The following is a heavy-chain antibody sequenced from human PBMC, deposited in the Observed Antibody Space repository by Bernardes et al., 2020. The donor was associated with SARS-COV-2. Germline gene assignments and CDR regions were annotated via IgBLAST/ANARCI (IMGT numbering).Heavy chain of an antibody. CDR1: GFTFSEYP. CDR2: ISDNGGST. CDR3: VKERPGGDY. J-gene: IGHJ4*02. V-gene: IGHV3-64D*06. Sequence: GGSLRLSRSGSGFTFSEYPMHWVRQTPGKGLEYVSRISDNGGSTHYGDSVKGRFTISGDNSKNTMYLQMNSLRVEDTAVYYCVKERPGGDYWGQGILVTVSS.